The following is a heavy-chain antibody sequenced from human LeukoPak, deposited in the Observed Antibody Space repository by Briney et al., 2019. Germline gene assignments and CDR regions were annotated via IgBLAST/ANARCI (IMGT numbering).Heavy chain of an antibody. D-gene: IGHD3-3*01. CDR3: ARDLFGVVMHYYYYYGMDV. J-gene: IGHJ6*02. Sequence: PGGSLRLSCAASGFTFSSYSMSWVRQAPGKGLEWVANIKQDGSEKYYVDSVKGRFTISRDNAKNSLYLQMNSLRAEDTAVYYCARDLFGVVMHYYYYYGMDVWGQGTTVTVSS. V-gene: IGHV3-7*03. CDR1: GFTFSSYS. CDR2: IKQDGSEK.